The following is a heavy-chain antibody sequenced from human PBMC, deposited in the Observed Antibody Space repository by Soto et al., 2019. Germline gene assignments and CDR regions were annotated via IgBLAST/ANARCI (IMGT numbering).Heavy chain of an antibody. CDR3: VRDLLGSGGHFDY. J-gene: IGHJ4*02. D-gene: IGHD7-27*01. CDR2: IWYDGSNT. CDR1: GFAFRSFG. Sequence: PVGSLRLSCAASGFAFRSFGMHWIRQAPVKVLEWVAHIWYDGSNTYYADSLKGRFTISRDNSRNTLYLQMNSLRAEDTAVYHCVRDLLGSGGHFDYWGQGTLVTVSS. V-gene: IGHV3-33*01.